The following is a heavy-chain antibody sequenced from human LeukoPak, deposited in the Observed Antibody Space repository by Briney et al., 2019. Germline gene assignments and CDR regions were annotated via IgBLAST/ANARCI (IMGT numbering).Heavy chain of an antibody. Sequence: GGSLGLSCAASGFTVSNNYMSWVRQAPGKGLEWVSITYSDSSTNYADSVKGRFTISRDTSQNTLSLQMNSLRAEDTAVYYCVRKNRDFNAAFDIWGQGTVVTVSS. CDR1: GFTVSNNY. V-gene: IGHV3-53*01. J-gene: IGHJ3*02. D-gene: IGHD2-21*02. CDR2: TYSDSST. CDR3: VRKNRDFNAAFDI.